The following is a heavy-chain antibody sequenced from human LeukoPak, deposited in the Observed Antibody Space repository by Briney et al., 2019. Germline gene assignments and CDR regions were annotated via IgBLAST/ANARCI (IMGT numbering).Heavy chain of an antibody. J-gene: IGHJ6*03. CDR3: ARGFGRHYYYYMDV. CDR1: GFTVSSNY. V-gene: IGHV3-53*01. CDR2: IYSGGST. D-gene: IGHD3-10*01. Sequence: GGSLRLSCAASGFTVSSNYMSWVRQAPGKGLEWVSVIYSGGSTYYADSVKGRFTISRDNSKNTLYLQMNSLRAEDTAVYYCARGFGRHYYYYMDVWGKGTTVTVSS.